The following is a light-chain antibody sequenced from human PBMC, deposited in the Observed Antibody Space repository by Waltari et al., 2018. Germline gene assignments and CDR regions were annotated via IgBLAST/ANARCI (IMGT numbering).Light chain of an antibody. CDR2: KNN. Sequence: QSVLTPPPSASGTPGQRVTISCSGSSPNIESNYVYWYQQLPGTAPKLLIYKNNQRPSGVPDRFSGSKSGTSASLAISGLRSEDEADYYCAAWDASLGVLFGGGTKLTVL. CDR3: AAWDASLGVL. V-gene: IGLV1-47*01. CDR1: SPNIESNY. J-gene: IGLJ2*01.